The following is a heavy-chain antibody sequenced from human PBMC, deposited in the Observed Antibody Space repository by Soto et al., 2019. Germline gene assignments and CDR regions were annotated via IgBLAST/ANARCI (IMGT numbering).Heavy chain of an antibody. J-gene: IGHJ6*02. CDR1: GGSFSGYY. CDR2: INHSGST. Sequence: SETLSLTCAVYGGSFSGYYWSWIRQPPGKGLEWIGEINHSGSTNYNPSLKSRVTISVDTSKSQFSLKLSSVTAADTAVYYCARGRAGKYYYYYYGMDVWGQGTTVTVSS. CDR3: ARGRAGKYYYYYYGMDV. V-gene: IGHV4-34*01. D-gene: IGHD1-1*01.